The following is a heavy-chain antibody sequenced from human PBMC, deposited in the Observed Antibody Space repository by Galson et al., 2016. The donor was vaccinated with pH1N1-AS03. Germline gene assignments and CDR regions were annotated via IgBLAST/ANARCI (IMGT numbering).Heavy chain of an antibody. J-gene: IGHJ4*02. CDR3: WAYYYGSGTKNCY. Sequence: LRLSCAASGFTFSNAWIIWVRQAPGKGLEWIGEINHSGDTTYNPSLESRVTISADTSTSQFSLKVTSVTAADAALYYCWAYYYGSGTKNCYWGQGTLVTVSS. D-gene: IGHD3-10*01. V-gene: IGHV4-34*08. CDR2: INHSGDT. CDR1: GFTFSNAW.